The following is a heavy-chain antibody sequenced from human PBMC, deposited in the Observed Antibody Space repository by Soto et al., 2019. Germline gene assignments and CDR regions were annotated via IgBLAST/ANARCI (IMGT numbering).Heavy chain of an antibody. V-gene: IGHV3-7*01. CDR1: GFTFSSYW. J-gene: IGHJ4*02. CDR3: ARDLSGGDTAGNY. CDR2: IKQDGSEK. Sequence: VGSLRLSCAASGFTFSSYWMSWVRQAPGKGLEWVANIKQDGSEKYYVDSVKGRFTISRDNAKNSLYLQMNSLRAEDTAVYYCARDLSGGDTAGNYWGQGTLVTVS. D-gene: IGHD5-18*01.